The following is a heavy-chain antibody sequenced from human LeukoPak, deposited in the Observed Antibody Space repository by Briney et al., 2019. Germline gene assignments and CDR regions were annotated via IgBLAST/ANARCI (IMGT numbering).Heavy chain of an antibody. CDR1: GNPLSEVS. J-gene: IGHJ6*02. CDR3: ATDRIGYDLGYYGLDV. Sequence: GASVKVSCKVSGNPLSEVSLHWVRQAPGKGLEWMGGFDPEDEEIIYAPKFQARVTLTADESTNTVFMRLTSLRSDDTAVYYCATDRIGYDLGYYGLDVWGRGTTVTVS. CDR2: FDPEDEEI. V-gene: IGHV1-24*01. D-gene: IGHD5-12*01.